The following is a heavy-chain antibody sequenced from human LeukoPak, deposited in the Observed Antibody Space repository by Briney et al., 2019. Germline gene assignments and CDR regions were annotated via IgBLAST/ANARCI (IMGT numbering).Heavy chain of an antibody. Sequence: PGGSLRLSCAASGFTFSSYSMNWVRQAPGKVLEWVSSISSSSSYIYYADSVKGRFTISRDNAKNSLYLQMNSLRVEDTAVYYCARGLNWFDPWGQGTLVTVSS. CDR2: ISSSSSYI. V-gene: IGHV3-21*01. J-gene: IGHJ5*02. CDR3: ARGLNWFDP. CDR1: GFTFSSYS.